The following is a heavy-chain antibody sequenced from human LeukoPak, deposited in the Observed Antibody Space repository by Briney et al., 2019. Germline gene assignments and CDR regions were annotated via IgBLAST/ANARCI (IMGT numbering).Heavy chain of an antibody. CDR3: ATDTGDSQLLLSSFNY. J-gene: IGHJ4*02. CDR1: GYTFTSYY. CDR2: FDPEDEDT. V-gene: IGHV1-24*01. D-gene: IGHD2-21*02. Sequence: ASVKVSCKASGYTFTSYYMHWVRQAPGQGLEWMGGFDPEDEDTVYAQKFQGRITMTEDTSTDTAYLELSNLRSDDTAVYFCATDTGDSQLLLSSFNYWGQGTLVTVSS.